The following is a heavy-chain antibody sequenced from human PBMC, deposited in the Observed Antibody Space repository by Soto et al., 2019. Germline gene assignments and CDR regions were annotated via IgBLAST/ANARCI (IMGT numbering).Heavy chain of an antibody. CDR1: GYTFTSYA. V-gene: IGHV1-3*01. CDR2: INAGNGNT. D-gene: IGHD3-3*01. Sequence: ASVKVSCKASGYTFTSYAMHWVRQAPGQRLEWMGWINAGNGNTKYSQKFQGRVTITRDTSASTAYMELSSLRSEDTAVYYCARDQKWYYDFWSGYVSWFDPWGQGTLVTSPQ. J-gene: IGHJ5*02. CDR3: ARDQKWYYDFWSGYVSWFDP.